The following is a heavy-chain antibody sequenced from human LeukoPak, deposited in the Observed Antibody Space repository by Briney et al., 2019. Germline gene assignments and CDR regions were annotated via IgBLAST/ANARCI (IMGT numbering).Heavy chain of an antibody. V-gene: IGHV3-53*01. J-gene: IGHJ4*02. CDR3: AKDQALDYVWGSYRPYFDY. CDR1: GFTVSSNY. D-gene: IGHD3-16*02. Sequence: GGSLRLSCAASGFTVSSNYMSWVRQAPGKGLEWVSVIYSGGSTYYADSVKGRFTISRDNSKNTLYLQMNSLRAEDTAVYYCAKDQALDYVWGSYRPYFDYWGQGTLVTVSS. CDR2: IYSGGST.